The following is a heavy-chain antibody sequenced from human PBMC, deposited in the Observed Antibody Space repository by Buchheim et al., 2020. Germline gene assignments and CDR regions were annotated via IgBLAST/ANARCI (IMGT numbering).Heavy chain of an antibody. V-gene: IGHV4-34*02. CDR2: INHSGST. Sequence: QVQLQQWGAGFLKPSETLSLTCAVYGGSFSVYYWSWIRQSPEKGLEWIGDINHSGSTNYSPSLKSRVTISVDTTKNHFSLKLNSVTAADTAGYYCARGVAAAADWDFDYWGQGTL. J-gene: IGHJ4*02. D-gene: IGHD6-13*01. CDR1: GGSFSVYY. CDR3: ARGVAAAADWDFDY.